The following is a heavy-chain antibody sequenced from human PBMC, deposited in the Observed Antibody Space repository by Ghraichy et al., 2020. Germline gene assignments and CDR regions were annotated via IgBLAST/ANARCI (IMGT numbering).Heavy chain of an antibody. CDR3: ARDFSDYCESTSCYTD. J-gene: IGHJ3*01. Sequence: GGSLRLSCAASGFTFSSYAMNWVRQAPGKGLEWVSSISGTSSNIYYADSVKGRFTISRDNAKNSLYLQMNSLRAEDTAVYYCARDFSDYCESTSCYTDWGQGTMVTVSS. CDR2: ISGTSSNI. CDR1: GFTFSSYA. V-gene: IGHV3-21*04. D-gene: IGHD2-2*02.